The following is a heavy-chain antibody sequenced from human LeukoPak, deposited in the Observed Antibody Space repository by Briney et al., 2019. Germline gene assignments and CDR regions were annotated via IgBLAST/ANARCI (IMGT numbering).Heavy chain of an antibody. Sequence: SETLSLTCAVYGGSFSDYYWSWLRQPPGKGLEWIGEINHSGRTNYNPSLKSRLTISVDTSKNQFSLKLSSVTAADTAVYYCGSGSLYYFDYWGQGTLVTVSS. V-gene: IGHV4-34*01. CDR1: GGSFSDYY. CDR2: INHSGRT. CDR3: GSGSLYYFDY. J-gene: IGHJ4*02.